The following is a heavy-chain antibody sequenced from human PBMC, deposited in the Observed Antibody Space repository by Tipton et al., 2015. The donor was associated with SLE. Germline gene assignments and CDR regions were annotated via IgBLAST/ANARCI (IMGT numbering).Heavy chain of an antibody. D-gene: IGHD6-19*01. Sequence: SLRLSCAASGFTFDDYAMHWVRQAPGKGLEWVSGISWNSGSIGYADSVKGRFTISRDNAKNSLYLQMNSLRAEDTALYYCAKDGIAVAGNGGYFDYWGQGTLVTVPS. CDR2: ISWNSGSI. V-gene: IGHV3-9*01. CDR1: GFTFDDYA. CDR3: AKDGIAVAGNGGYFDY. J-gene: IGHJ4*02.